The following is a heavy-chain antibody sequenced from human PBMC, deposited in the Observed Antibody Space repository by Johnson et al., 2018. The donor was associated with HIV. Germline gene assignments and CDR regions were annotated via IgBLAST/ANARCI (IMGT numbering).Heavy chain of an antibody. CDR3: ARDASRGYGSELDAFDI. J-gene: IGHJ3*02. CDR1: GFTFSSYG. D-gene: IGHD3-10*01. CDR2: IRYDGSNK. Sequence: QVQLVESGGGVVRPGGSLRLSCAASGFTFSSYGMHWVRQAPGKGLEWVAFIRYDGSNKYYADSVKGRFTISRDNFKNTLYLQMNSLKSEDTAVYYCARDASRGYGSELDAFDIWGQGTMVTVSS. V-gene: IGHV3-30*02.